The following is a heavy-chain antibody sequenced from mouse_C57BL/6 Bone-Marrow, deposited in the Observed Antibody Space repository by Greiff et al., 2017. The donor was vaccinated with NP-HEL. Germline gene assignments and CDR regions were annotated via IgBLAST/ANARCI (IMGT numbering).Heavy chain of an antibody. Sequence: EVKLVESGGGLVKPGGSLKLSCAASGFTFSDYGLHWVRQSPEKGLEWVAYISSGGSTIYYADTVKGRFTISRDNAKNTLFLQRTSLRSENTAMYYCARLGSSAWFAYWGQGTLVTVSA. V-gene: IGHV5-17*01. CDR1: GFTFSDYG. CDR2: ISSGGSTI. J-gene: IGHJ3*01. CDR3: ARLGSSAWFAY. D-gene: IGHD1-1*01.